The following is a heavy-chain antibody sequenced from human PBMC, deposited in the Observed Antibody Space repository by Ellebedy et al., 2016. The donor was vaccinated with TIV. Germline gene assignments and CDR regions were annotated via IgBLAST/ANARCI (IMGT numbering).Heavy chain of an antibody. Sequence: GESLKISCVASGFTSSGYAMSWVRQAPGKGLEWVSGINNGGRTTSYADSVKGRFTISRDNSRSTLYLQMNSLRAEDSAVYYCAKDMVFGDGKWEIDVWGQGTTVTVSS. CDR3: AKDMVFGDGKWEIDV. D-gene: IGHD1-26*01. CDR2: INNGGRTT. J-gene: IGHJ6*02. V-gene: IGHV3-23*01. CDR1: GFTSSGYA.